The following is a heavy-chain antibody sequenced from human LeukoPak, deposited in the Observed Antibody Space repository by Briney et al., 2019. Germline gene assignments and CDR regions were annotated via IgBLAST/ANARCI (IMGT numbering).Heavy chain of an antibody. D-gene: IGHD1-1*01. V-gene: IGHV4-59*01. J-gene: IGHJ5*02. CDR3: ARGRDDPDKFDP. CDR1: GGSISSYY. CDR2: IYYSGST. Sequence: SETLSLTCTVSGGSISSYYWSWIRQPPGKGLEWIGYIYYSGSTNYNPSLKSRVTISVDTSKNQFSLKLSSVTAADTAGYYCARGRDDPDKFDPWGQGTLVTVSS.